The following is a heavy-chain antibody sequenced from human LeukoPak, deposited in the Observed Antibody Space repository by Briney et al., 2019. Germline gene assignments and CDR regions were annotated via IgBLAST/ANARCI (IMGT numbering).Heavy chain of an antibody. V-gene: IGHV3-9*01. Sequence: GRSLRLSCAASGFTFDDYAMHWVRQAPGKGLEWVSGISWNSGSIGYADSVKGRFTISRDNAKNSLYLQMNSLRDEDTAVYYCARDYVQDYWGQGTLVTVSS. CDR3: ARDYVQDY. CDR1: GFTFDDYA. J-gene: IGHJ4*02. D-gene: IGHD3-16*01. CDR2: ISWNSGSI.